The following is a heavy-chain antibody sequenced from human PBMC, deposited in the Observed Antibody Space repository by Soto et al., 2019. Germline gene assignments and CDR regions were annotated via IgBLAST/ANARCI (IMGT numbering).Heavy chain of an antibody. V-gene: IGHV4-31*03. Sequence: SETLSLTCTVSGGSITRGGYYWSWIRQNPGKGLEWIGYIYNSGTTYYNPSLKSRVTISVDTSKNQLSLKLTSVTAADTAVYYCARDPAPWGQGTLVTVSS. CDR2: IYNSGTT. J-gene: IGHJ5*02. CDR3: ARDPAP. CDR1: GGSITRGGYY.